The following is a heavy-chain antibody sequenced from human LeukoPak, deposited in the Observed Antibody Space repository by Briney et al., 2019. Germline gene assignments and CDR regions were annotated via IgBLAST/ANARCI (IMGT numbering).Heavy chain of an antibody. D-gene: IGHD3-22*01. Sequence: SQTLSLTCTVSGGSISSSSYYWSWIRQPAGKGLEWIGRIYTSGSTNYNPSLKSRVTISVDTSKNQFSLKLSSVTAADTAVYYCAREVSKTGMIVRDWGQGTPVTVSS. V-gene: IGHV4-61*02. CDR1: GGSISSSSYY. CDR2: IYTSGST. CDR3: AREVSKTGMIVRD. J-gene: IGHJ4*02.